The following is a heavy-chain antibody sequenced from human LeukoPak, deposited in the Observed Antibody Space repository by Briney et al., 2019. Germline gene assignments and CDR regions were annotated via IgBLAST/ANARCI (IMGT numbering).Heavy chain of an antibody. Sequence: EASVKVSCKASGYTFTSYAMHWVRQAPGRGLEWVGIINPSGGSTSYAQKCQGRVTMTRDTPTSTVYMELSSLRSEDTAVYYCARGLDYSSSSKPFDYWGRGTLVSVSS. J-gene: IGHJ4*02. V-gene: IGHV1-46*01. CDR3: ARGLDYSSSSKPFDY. CDR2: INPSGGST. CDR1: GYTFTSYA. D-gene: IGHD6-6*01.